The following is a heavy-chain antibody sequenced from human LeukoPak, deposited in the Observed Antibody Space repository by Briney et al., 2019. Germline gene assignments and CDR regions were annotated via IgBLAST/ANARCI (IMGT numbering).Heavy chain of an antibody. CDR1: GFTFSNYA. V-gene: IGHV3-30*04. Sequence: GGSLRLSCAASGFTFSNYAMHWVRQAPGKGLEWVADITYDGSNKYYADSVKGRFTISRDNSKNTLYLQMTSLRAEDTAVYYGAVGVYYSILIGFRSRFLGFDSWGQETLVTVSS. CDR3: AVGVYYSILIGFRSRFLGFDS. CDR2: ITYDGSNK. D-gene: IGHD3-9*01. J-gene: IGHJ4*02.